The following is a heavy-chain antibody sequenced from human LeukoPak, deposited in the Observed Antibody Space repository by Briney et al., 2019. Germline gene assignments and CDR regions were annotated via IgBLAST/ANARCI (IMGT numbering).Heavy chain of an antibody. J-gene: IGHJ5*02. CDR1: GGSFSGYY. D-gene: IGHD3-22*01. Sequence: PSETLSLTCAVYGGSFSGYYWSWIRQPPGKGLEWIGEINHSGSTNYNPSLKSRVTISVDTSKNQFSLKLSSETAADTAVYYCASGHKPVSGAEHKPVTMIVVVSGWFDPWGQGTLVTVSS. CDR2: INHSGST. V-gene: IGHV4-34*01. CDR3: ASGHKPVSGAEHKPVTMIVVVSGWFDP.